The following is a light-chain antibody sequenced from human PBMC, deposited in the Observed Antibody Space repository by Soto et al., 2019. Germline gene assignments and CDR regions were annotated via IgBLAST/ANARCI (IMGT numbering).Light chain of an antibody. CDR3: QQYSTYTPRT. V-gene: IGKV1-9*01. CDR1: QAITNN. Sequence: DIHLTQSPSSLSASVGDRVTITCRASQAITNNLAWYQQKPGNPPKLLIYEESTLHSGVPSRFSGRKVGTQFILTIDSLQPDDFATYYCQQYSTYTPRTFGQGTKVDIK. CDR2: EES. J-gene: IGKJ1*01.